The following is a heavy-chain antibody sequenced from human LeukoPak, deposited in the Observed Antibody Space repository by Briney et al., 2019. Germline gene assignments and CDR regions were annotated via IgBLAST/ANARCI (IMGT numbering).Heavy chain of an antibody. J-gene: IGHJ6*02. CDR2: ISGSGGST. CDR3: AKVSAMVRGVLYGMDV. CDR1: GFTFSSYS. V-gene: IGHV3-23*01. D-gene: IGHD3-10*01. Sequence: GALRLSCAASGFTFSSYSFNWVRQAPGKGLEWVSAISGSGGSTYYADSVKGRFTISRDNSKNTLYLQMNSLRAEDTAVYYCAKVSAMVRGVLYGMDVWGQGTTVTVSS.